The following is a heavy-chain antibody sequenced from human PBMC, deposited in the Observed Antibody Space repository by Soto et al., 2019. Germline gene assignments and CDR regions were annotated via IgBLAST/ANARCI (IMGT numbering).Heavy chain of an antibody. CDR2: IRPDGSGQ. CDR1: GFMFSRYW. D-gene: IGHD6-19*01. Sequence: EVHLVQSGGGLVQPGWSLRLSCEASGFMFSRYWMNWVRQAPGKGLEWVANIRPDGSGQNYVDSVKGRFTISRDNAKNSVYPQMNSLRAEDTAVYYCLVAGPGGWGQGTLVTVPS. J-gene: IGHJ4*02. CDR3: LVAGPGG. V-gene: IGHV3-7*03.